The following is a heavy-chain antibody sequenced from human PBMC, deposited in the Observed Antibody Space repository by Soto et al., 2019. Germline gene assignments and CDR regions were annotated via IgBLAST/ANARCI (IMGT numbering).Heavy chain of an antibody. CDR3: AKGLLAIVGTTLTRDAFHS. D-gene: IGHD1-26*01. CDR1: GFSFTSYV. J-gene: IGHJ3*02. CDR2: ISHDGSYK. V-gene: IGHV3-30*18. Sequence: GGSLRLSCAASGFSFTSYVMHWVRQAPGKGLEWVAVISHDGSYKYYGDAVKGRFTISRDTSKNAVYLEMNSLRPEDTAVYYCAKGLLAIVGTTLTRDAFHSWGPGTMVTVSS.